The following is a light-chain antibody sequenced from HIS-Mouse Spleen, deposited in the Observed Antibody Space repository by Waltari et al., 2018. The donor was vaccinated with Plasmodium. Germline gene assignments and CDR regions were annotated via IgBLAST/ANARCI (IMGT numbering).Light chain of an antibody. J-gene: IGKJ3*01. V-gene: IGKV3-15*01. CDR1: QSVSSY. Sequence: EIVMPPSPATLSVSPGKSAPLSCRASQSVSSYLAWYQQKPGQAPRLLIYGASTRATGIPARFSGSGSGTDFTLTISSLQSEDFAVYYCQQYNNWSFTFGPGTKVDIK. CDR2: GAS. CDR3: QQYNNWSFT.